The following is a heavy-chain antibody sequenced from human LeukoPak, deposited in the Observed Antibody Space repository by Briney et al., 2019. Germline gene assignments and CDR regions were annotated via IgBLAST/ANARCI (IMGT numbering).Heavy chain of an antibody. J-gene: IGHJ4*02. V-gene: IGHV4-34*01. D-gene: IGHD2-2*01. Sequence: SETLSLTCAVYGVSFSGYYWSWIRQPPGKGLEWIGEINHSGSTNYNPSLKSRVTISVDTSKNQFSLKLSSVTAADTAVYYCARVGCSSTSCYLHYWGQGTLVAVSS. CDR3: ARVGCSSTSCYLHY. CDR2: INHSGST. CDR1: GVSFSGYY.